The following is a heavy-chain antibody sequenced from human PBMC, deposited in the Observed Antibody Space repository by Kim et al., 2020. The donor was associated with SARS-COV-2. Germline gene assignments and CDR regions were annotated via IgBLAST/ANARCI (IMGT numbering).Heavy chain of an antibody. J-gene: IGHJ5*02. Sequence: VGGRFTISRDNSKDTLYLEMNSLRVEDTAVYYCAGGGVSDCSGDCYSLSSWGQGTLVTVSS. V-gene: IGHV3-30*07. D-gene: IGHD2-21*02. CDR3: AGGGVSDCSGDCYSLSS.